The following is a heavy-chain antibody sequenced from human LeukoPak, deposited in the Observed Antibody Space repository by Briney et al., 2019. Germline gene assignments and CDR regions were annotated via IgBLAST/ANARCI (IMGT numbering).Heavy chain of an antibody. V-gene: IGHV1-18*01. D-gene: IGHD6-25*01. CDR1: GYTFTSLG. CDR3: ARDTNWQRDY. CDR2: ISTSSDQR. Sequence: EASVKVSCKASGYTFTSLGIAWVRQAPGQGLEWVGWISTSSDQRRYAHMLQDRVTMTTDTSTSTAYMELRSLRSDDAGVYYCARDTNWQRDYWGQGTLVTVSS. J-gene: IGHJ4*02.